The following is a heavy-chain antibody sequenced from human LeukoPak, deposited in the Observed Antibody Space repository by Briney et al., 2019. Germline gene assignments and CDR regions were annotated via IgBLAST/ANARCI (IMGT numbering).Heavy chain of an antibody. CDR2: IYYTGGT. CDR1: GVSIGSNY. J-gene: IGHJ4*02. CDR3: AKYGNSGWVIDN. D-gene: IGHD6-19*01. V-gene: IGHV4-59*08. Sequence: SETLSLTCTVSGVSIGSNYWTWIRQPPGKGLEYIGYIYYTGGTNYNPSLKSRVTISVDTSKNQFSLKLSSVTAADTAVYFCAKYGNSGWVIDNWGQGTLVTVSS.